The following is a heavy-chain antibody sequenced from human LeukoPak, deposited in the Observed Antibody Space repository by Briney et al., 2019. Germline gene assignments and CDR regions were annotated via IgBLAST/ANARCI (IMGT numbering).Heavy chain of an antibody. D-gene: IGHD6-19*01. J-gene: IGHJ3*02. CDR1: GGSISSYY. V-gene: IGHV4-59*01. CDR2: IYYSGST. CDR3: ARVGSSGWYLGAFDI. Sequence: SETLSLTCTVSGGSISSYYWSWIRQPLGKGLEWIGYIYYSGSTNYNPSLKSRVTISVDTSKNQFSLKLSSVTAADTAVYYCARVGSSGWYLGAFDIWGQGTMVTVSS.